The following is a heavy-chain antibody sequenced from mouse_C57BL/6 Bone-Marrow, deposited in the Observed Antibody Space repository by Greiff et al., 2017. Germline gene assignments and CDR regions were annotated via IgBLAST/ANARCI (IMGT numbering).Heavy chain of an antibody. CDR3: SSSGSSYEAMDY. Sequence: VKLVESGAELMKPGASVKLSCKATGYTFTGYWIEWVKQRPGHGLEWIGEILPGSGSTNYNEKFKGMATFTADTSSNTAYMQLSSLTTEDSTIMYYSSSGSSYEAMDYWGQGTSVTVSS. CDR2: ILPGSGST. J-gene: IGHJ4*01. CDR1: GYTFTGYW. V-gene: IGHV1-9*01. D-gene: IGHD1-1*01.